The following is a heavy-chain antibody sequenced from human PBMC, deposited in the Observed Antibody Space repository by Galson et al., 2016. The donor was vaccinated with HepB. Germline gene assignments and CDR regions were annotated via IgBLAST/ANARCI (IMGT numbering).Heavy chain of an antibody. J-gene: IGHJ4*02. CDR1: GFTFSGYK. V-gene: IGHV3-48*02. Sequence: SLRLSCAASGFTFSGYKMNWVRQAPGKALEWVSYISTTSSAIYYADSVKGRFSISRDNAKNSLYLQMNSLRDEDTAVYYCARDVRGSEDYWGQGTLVTVS. D-gene: IGHD1-26*01. CDR3: ARDVRGSEDY. CDR2: ISTTSSAI.